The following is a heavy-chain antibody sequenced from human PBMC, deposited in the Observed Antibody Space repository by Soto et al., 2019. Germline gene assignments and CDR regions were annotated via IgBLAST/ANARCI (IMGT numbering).Heavy chain of an antibody. D-gene: IGHD1-26*01. CDR1: GYSFTTYW. CDR3: ARLEKWYYNYYGLDV. V-gene: IGHV5-10-1*01. J-gene: IGHJ6*02. Sequence: LKISCQGSGYSFTTYWISWVRQMPGKGLEWMGKIDPGDSSTNYSPSFRGHITISVDRSINTAHLQFSSLKAADTAVYYCARLEKWYYNYYGLDVCGQGTMVTVSS. CDR2: IDPGDSST.